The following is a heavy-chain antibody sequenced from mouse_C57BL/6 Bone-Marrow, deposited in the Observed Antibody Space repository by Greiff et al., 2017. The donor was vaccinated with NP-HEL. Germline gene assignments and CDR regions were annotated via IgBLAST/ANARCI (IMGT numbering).Heavy chain of an antibody. J-gene: IGHJ3*01. V-gene: IGHV1-18*01. CDR1: GYTFTDYN. Sequence: VQLQQSGPELVKPGASVKIPCKASGYTFTDYNMDWVKQSHGKSLEWIGDINPNNGGTIYNQKFKGKATLTVDKSSSTAYMELRSLTSEDTAVYYCARSARSTMVTTRFAYWGQGTLVTVSA. CDR3: ARSARSTMVTTRFAY. CDR2: INPNNGGT. D-gene: IGHD2-1*01.